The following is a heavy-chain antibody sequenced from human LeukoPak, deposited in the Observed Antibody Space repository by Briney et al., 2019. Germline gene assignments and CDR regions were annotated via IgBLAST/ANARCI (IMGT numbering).Heavy chain of an antibody. J-gene: IGHJ5*02. CDR3: ARDSCSGGSCYMYNWFDP. CDR2: IYTSGST. CDR1: GGSISSYY. V-gene: IGHV4-4*07. D-gene: IGHD2-15*01. Sequence: SETLSLTCTVSGGSISSYYWSWIRQPAGKGLEWIGRIYTSGSTNYNPSLKSRVTMSVDTSKNQFSLKLSSVTAADTAVYYCARDSCSGGSCYMYNWFDPWGRGTLVTVSS.